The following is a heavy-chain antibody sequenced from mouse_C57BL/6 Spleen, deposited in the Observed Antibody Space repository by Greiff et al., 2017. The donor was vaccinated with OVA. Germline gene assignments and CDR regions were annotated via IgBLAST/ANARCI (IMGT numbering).Heavy chain of an antibody. CDR1: GYTFTSYW. CDR2: IDPSDSYT. D-gene: IGHD1-1*01. CDR3: ARGGNYGSSYGYFDV. Sequence: VQLQQPGAELVRPGTSVKLSCKASGYTFTSYWMHWVKQRPGQGLEWIGVIDPSDSYTNYNQKFKGKATLTVDTSSSTAYMQLSSLTSEDSAVYYCARGGNYGSSYGYFDVWGTGTTVTVSS. V-gene: IGHV1-59*01. J-gene: IGHJ1*03.